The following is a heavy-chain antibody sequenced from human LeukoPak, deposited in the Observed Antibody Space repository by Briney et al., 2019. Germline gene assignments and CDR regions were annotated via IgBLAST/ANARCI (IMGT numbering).Heavy chain of an antibody. Sequence: SGTLSLTCAVYGGSFSGYYWTWIRQTPEKGLEWIGEMNPSGSTNYNPSLKSRVTISVDTSKNQFSLKLSSVTAADTAVYYCARGRQDVTMIVVVMTAVSYYLDVWGKGTTVTVS. CDR2: MNPSGST. V-gene: IGHV4-34*01. CDR1: GGSFSGYY. J-gene: IGHJ6*03. D-gene: IGHD3-22*01. CDR3: ARGRQDVTMIVVVMTAVSYYLDV.